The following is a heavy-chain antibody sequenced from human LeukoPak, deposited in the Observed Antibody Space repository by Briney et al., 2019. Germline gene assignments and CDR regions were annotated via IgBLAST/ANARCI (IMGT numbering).Heavy chain of an antibody. V-gene: IGHV1-18*01. D-gene: IGHD4-23*01. J-gene: IGHJ4*02. Sequence: ASVKVSCKASGYTFTKYGINWVRQAPGQGLEWMGSISGYNGNTKNAQKFQGRVTMTTDTSTSTAYMELRSLRSDDTAMYYCARDDYGGNSGLSDYWGQGTLVTVSS. CDR2: ISGYNGNT. CDR3: ARDDYGGNSGLSDY. CDR1: GYTFTKYG.